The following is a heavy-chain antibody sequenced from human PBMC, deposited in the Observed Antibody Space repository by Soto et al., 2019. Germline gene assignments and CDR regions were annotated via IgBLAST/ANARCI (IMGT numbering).Heavy chain of an antibody. V-gene: IGHV4-34*01. J-gene: IGHJ5*02. CDR1: GGSFSGYY. CDR2: INHSGST. Sequence: QVQLQQWGAGLLKPSETLSLTCAVYGGSFSGYYWSWIRQPPGKGLEWIGEINHSGSTNYNPSLXXRFTISVDTPXXHXSXXRGSVTAADTAVYYCARGGADVLLWFGEPNNWFDPWGQGTLVTVSS. D-gene: IGHD3-10*01. CDR3: ARGGADVLLWFGEPNNWFDP.